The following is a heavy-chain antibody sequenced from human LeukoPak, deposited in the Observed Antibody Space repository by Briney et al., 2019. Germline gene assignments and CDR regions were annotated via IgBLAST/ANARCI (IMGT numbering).Heavy chain of an antibody. D-gene: IGHD3-3*01. V-gene: IGHV3-48*01. Sequence: GGSLRLSCAASGFTFSSYSMDWVRQAPGKGLEWLSYISGDSSNIQYADSVKGRFAISRDNAKNSLYLQMNSLRAEDTAVYYCARDRRYDFWSGNNWFDPWGQGTQVTVSS. CDR3: ARDRRYDFWSGNNWFDP. CDR1: GFTFSSYS. CDR2: ISGDSSNI. J-gene: IGHJ5*02.